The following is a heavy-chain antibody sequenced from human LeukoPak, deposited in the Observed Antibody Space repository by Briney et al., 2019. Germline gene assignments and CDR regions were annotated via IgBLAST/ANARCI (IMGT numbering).Heavy chain of an antibody. CDR3: ARLGRDGYNLYYLDY. Sequence: ASVKVSCKASGYTFTSYGISWVRQAPGQGLEWMGWISAYNGNTNYAQRLQGRVTMTTDTSTSTAYMELRSLRSDDTAVYYCARLGRDGYNLYYLDYWGQGTLVTVSS. D-gene: IGHD5-24*01. CDR1: GYTFTSYG. V-gene: IGHV1-18*01. CDR2: ISAYNGNT. J-gene: IGHJ4*02.